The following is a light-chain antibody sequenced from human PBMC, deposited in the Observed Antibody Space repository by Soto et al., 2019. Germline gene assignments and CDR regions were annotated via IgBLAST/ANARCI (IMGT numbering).Light chain of an antibody. Sequence: DIQMTQSPSTLSASVGDRVTITCRASQTISTLLAWYQQRPGKAPNLLIYKASSLESGVPSKFSGSGSGTAFTITISSLQPDDFATYFCQQYSTYPWTFGQGTKVEVK. V-gene: IGKV1-5*03. CDR2: KAS. J-gene: IGKJ1*01. CDR3: QQYSTYPWT. CDR1: QTISTL.